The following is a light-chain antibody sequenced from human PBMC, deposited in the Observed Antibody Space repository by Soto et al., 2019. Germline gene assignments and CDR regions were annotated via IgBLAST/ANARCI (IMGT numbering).Light chain of an antibody. CDR2: DAS. J-gene: IGKJ4*01. CDR3: QQYTSWPPLT. CDR1: QSVHSD. V-gene: IGKV3-15*01. Sequence: EIVMTQSPATLSVSPGEGATLSCRASQSVHSDLAWYQQKPGQTPRLLIYDASTRATGIPARFSGSGSGTEFTLTISSLQSEDFAIYYCQQYTSWPPLTFGGGTKVEI.